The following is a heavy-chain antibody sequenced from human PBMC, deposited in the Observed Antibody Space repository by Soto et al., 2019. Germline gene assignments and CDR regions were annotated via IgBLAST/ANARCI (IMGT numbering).Heavy chain of an antibody. Sequence: GGSLRLSCTASGFILSTYAMNWVRQSPGKGLEWVSTVSKDGANEHYADSVKGRFTISRDGSKKTLYLQMNSLRAEDTAMYYCAKDPSTGSADYWGLGTQVTVS. CDR1: GFILSTYA. CDR2: VSKDGANE. V-gene: IGHV3-23*01. J-gene: IGHJ4*02. D-gene: IGHD3-9*01. CDR3: AKDPSTGSADY.